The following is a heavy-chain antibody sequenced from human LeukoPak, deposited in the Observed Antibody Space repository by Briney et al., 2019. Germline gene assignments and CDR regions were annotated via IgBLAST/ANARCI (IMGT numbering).Heavy chain of an antibody. V-gene: IGHV3-74*01. CDR1: GFTFSSYW. CDR2: INTDGSST. CDR3: ARDWESMVRGVNGWYYYYYMDV. J-gene: IGHJ6*03. D-gene: IGHD3-10*01. Sequence: GGSLRPSCAASGFTFSSYWMHWVRQAPGKGLVWVSRINTDGSSTSYADSVKGRFTISRDNAKNTLYLQMNSLRAEDTAVYYCARDWESMVRGVNGWYYYYYMDVWGKGTTVTVSS.